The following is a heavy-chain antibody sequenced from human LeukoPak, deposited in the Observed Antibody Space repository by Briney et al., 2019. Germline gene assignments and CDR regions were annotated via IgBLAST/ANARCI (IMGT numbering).Heavy chain of an antibody. CDR3: ARGIPVYGVIMIYYSYYMDV. CDR1: GGSFSGYY. Sequence: KPSETLSLTCAVYGGSFSGYYWSWIRQPPGKGLEGIGEFNHSGSTNYNPPLKSRVTISVDTSKNQFSLKLNSVTAADTAVYYCARGIPVYGVIMIYYSYYMDVWGKGTTVTVSS. J-gene: IGHJ6*03. V-gene: IGHV4-34*01. CDR2: FNHSGST. D-gene: IGHD3-3*01.